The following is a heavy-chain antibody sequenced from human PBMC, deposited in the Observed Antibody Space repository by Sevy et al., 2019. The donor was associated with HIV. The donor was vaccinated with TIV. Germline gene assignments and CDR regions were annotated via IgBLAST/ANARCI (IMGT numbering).Heavy chain of an antibody. CDR3: ARSYSSSWYILYYFEY. J-gene: IGHJ4*02. D-gene: IGHD6-13*01. CDR2: IGSSNSYI. V-gene: IGHV3-21*01. CDR1: GFTIRTYN. Sequence: GGSLRLSCAASGFTIRTYNMNWVRQAPGKGLEWVSSIGSSNSYIYYADSVKGRFTISRDNAKNSLFLHMNTLRAEDTAVYYCARSYSSSWYILYYFEYWGQGTPVTVSS.